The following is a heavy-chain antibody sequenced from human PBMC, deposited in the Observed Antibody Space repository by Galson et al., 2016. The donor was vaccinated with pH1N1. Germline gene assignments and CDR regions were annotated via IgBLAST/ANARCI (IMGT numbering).Heavy chain of an antibody. J-gene: IGHJ4*02. CDR3: AHREYGDFVGSFDH. CDR2: IFWNDDR. Sequence: PALVKPTQTLRLTCTLSGFSLSTSAVGVGWIRQPPGKALEWLALIFWNDDRYYCPPLKNRLTITKGTSENLVVLTMTNMDPVDTATYYCAHREYGDFVGSFDHWGQGALVTVSS. CDR1: GFSLSTSAVG. V-gene: IGHV2-5*01. D-gene: IGHD4-17*01.